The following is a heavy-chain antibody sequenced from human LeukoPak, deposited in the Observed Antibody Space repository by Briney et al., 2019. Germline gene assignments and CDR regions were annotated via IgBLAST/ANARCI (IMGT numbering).Heavy chain of an antibody. CDR2: ISGSGGST. V-gene: IGHV3-23*01. Sequence: PGGSLRLSCAASGFTFSSYAMSWVRQAPGKGLEWVSAISGSGGSTYYADSVKGRFTISRDNSKNTLYLQMNSLRAEDTAVYYCAKTAGGIWFGELIYYFDYWGQGTLVTVSS. CDR3: AKTAGGIWFGELIYYFDY. D-gene: IGHD3-10*01. J-gene: IGHJ4*02. CDR1: GFTFSSYA.